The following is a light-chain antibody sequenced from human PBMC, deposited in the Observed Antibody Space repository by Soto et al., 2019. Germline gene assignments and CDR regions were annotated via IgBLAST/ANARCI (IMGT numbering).Light chain of an antibody. CDR2: WAS. CDR3: QQSYSTPT. Sequence: DIVMTQSPDSLAVSLGERTTTNCKTSQRVLYRSNNKNYLAWYQKKVGQPPKLLIYWASTRESGVPDRFSGSGSGTDFTLTISSLQTEDVAVYYCQQSYSTPTFGGGTKVDIK. V-gene: IGKV4-1*01. CDR1: QRVLYRSNNKNY. J-gene: IGKJ4*01.